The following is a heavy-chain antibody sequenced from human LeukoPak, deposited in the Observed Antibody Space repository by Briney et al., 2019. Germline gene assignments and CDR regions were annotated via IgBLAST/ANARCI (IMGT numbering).Heavy chain of an antibody. D-gene: IGHD2/OR15-2a*01. CDR3: VRDVSRRIGMDV. Sequence: GGPLRLSCLASGFSFNSYTMNWVREAPGKGLGWVSTISPVSTYTWYAESVKGRFTISRDNPKNSLYLQMDSLRAEDTAVYYCVRDVSRRIGMDVWGQGTTVTVSS. V-gene: IGHV3-21*01. J-gene: IGHJ6*02. CDR2: ISPVSTYT. CDR1: GFSFNSYT.